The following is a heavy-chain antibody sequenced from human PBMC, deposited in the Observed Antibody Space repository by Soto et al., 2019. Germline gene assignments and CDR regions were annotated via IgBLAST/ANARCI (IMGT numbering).Heavy chain of an antibody. D-gene: IGHD4-17*01. V-gene: IGHV4-59*01. CDR1: GGSISSYY. CDR3: ARFNGNYALYYYYYGMDV. Sequence: PSETLSLTCTVSGGSISSYYWSWIRQPPGKGLEWIGYIYYSGSTNYNPSLKSRVTISVDTSKNQFSLKLSSATAADTAVYYCARFNGNYALYYYYYGMDVWGQGTTVTVSS. CDR2: IYYSGST. J-gene: IGHJ6*02.